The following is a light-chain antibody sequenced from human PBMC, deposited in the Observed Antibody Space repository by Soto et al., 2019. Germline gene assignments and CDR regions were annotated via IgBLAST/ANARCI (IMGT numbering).Light chain of an antibody. CDR3: AAWDDSLNGVL. J-gene: IGLJ2*01. Sequence: QSVLTQPASVSGSAGQSITISCSGSSSNIGSSTVSWYHQLPGSAPKLLIFGDHQRPSGIPDRFSGSKSGTSASLAISGLQSDDEADYYCAAWDDSLNGVLFGGGTKVTVL. CDR1: SSNIGSST. V-gene: IGLV1-44*01. CDR2: GDH.